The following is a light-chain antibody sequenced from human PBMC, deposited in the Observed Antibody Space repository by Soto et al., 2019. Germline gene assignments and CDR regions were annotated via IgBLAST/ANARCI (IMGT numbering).Light chain of an antibody. Sequence: DIQMTQSPDSLSASVGDRVSITCRASQSISTYLHWYQQKPGKAPKLLVHSVSNLQSGVPSRFSGSGSGTEFTLTISSLQPDDFATYYCQQYNSYSTFGQGTKVDIK. CDR1: QSISTY. J-gene: IGKJ1*01. CDR2: SVS. CDR3: QQYNSYST. V-gene: IGKV1-5*01.